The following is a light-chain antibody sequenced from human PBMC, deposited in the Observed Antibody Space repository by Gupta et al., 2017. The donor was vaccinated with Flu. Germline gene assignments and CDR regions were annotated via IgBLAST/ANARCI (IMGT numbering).Light chain of an antibody. J-gene: IGKJ4*01. CDR2: GAS. V-gene: IGKV3-15*01. Sequence: ATLSGSPGERATLSCRASQSVSSNLAWYQQKPGQAPRLLIYGASTRATGIPARFSGSGSGTEFTLIISSLQSEDFAVYYCQQYNNWPPLTFGGGTKVEIK. CDR3: QQYNNWPPLT. CDR1: QSVSSN.